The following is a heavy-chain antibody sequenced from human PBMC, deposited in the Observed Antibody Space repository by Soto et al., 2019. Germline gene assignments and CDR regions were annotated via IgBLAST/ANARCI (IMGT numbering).Heavy chain of an antibody. CDR3: AKGDDYGDYFEY. V-gene: IGHV4-4*02. CDR2: IYHSGST. Sequence: SETLSLTCAVSVGSISSSNWCIWVRQPPGKGLEWIGEIYHSGSTNYNPSLKSRVTISVDKSKNKFSLKLSSVTAADTAVYYCAKGDDYGDYFEYWGQGNLVTVS. D-gene: IGHD4-17*01. J-gene: IGHJ4*02. CDR1: VGSISSSNW.